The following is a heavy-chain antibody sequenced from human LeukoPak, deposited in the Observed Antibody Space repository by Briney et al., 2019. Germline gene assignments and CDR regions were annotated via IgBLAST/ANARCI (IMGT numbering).Heavy chain of an antibody. CDR3: ARDPAPPGSSSWYFDY. CDR2: IWSDGSHK. D-gene: IGHD6-13*01. V-gene: IGHV3-33*08. CDR1: GFTFSSYG. Sequence: GGSLRLSCAASGFTFSSYGMHWVRQAPGKGLEWVAVIWSDGSHKYYADSVKGRFIISRDNSKNTLYLQMSSLRAEDTAVYYCARDPAPPGSSSWYFDYWGQGTLVAVSS. J-gene: IGHJ4*02.